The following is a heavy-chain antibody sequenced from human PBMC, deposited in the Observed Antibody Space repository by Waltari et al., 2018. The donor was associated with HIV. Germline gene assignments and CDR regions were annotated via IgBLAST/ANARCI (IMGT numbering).Heavy chain of an antibody. CDR3: ARAGRYSNFDY. CDR2: VSHTGNT. D-gene: IGHD5-18*01. V-gene: IGHV4-34*01. CDR1: GGSFRGYY. Sequence: QVQLQQWGAGLLKPSETLSLTCAVYGGSFRGYYCSWIRQPPGKGLEWIGEVSHTGNTNYNPSLKSRVTISVDTSKNQFSLNLDSVTAADTAVYYCARAGRYSNFDYWAQGTLVTVSS. J-gene: IGHJ4*02.